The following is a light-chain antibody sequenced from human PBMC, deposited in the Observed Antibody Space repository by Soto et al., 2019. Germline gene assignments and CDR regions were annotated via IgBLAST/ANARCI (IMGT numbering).Light chain of an antibody. Sequence: QSVLTQPASVSGSPGQSITISCTGTSSDVGSYNLVSWYQQHPGKAPKLMIYEGSKRPSGVSNRFSGSKSGNTASLTISGLQAEDEADYYCCSYAGSHWVFGTGTKVTVL. V-gene: IGLV2-23*01. CDR2: EGS. CDR1: SSDVGSYNL. CDR3: CSYAGSHWV. J-gene: IGLJ1*01.